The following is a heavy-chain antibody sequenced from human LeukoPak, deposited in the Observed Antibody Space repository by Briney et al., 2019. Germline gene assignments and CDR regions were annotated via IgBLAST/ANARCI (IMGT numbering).Heavy chain of an antibody. CDR2: ICPDGTVT. J-gene: IGHJ4*02. D-gene: IGHD2-2*01. CDR1: GFTFSTYC. V-gene: IGHV3-74*01. Sequence: GGSLRLSCAASGFTFSTYCMHWVRQAPGKGPMWVSRICPDGTVTNYADSVKARFIISRDNAKNTVYLQMNSLRVEDTAVYYCVSFYETYWGRGTLVTVSS. CDR3: VSFYETY.